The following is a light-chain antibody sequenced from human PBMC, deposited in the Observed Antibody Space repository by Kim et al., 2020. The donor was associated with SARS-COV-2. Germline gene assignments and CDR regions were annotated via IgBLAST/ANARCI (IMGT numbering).Light chain of an antibody. CDR3: QKYNSAPWT. CDR2: AAS. Sequence: ASVGDRVTITFRASQDISNSLAWYQQKPGKVPQVLIYAASTLQSGVPSRFSGSGSGTEFTLTIGSLQTEDVATYYCQKYNSAPWTFGPGTKVEIK. V-gene: IGKV1-27*01. CDR1: QDISNS. J-gene: IGKJ1*01.